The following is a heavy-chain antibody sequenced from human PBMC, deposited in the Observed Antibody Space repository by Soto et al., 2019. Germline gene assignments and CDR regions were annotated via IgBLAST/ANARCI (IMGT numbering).Heavy chain of an antibody. Sequence: SETLSLTCTVSGGSISSYYWSWIRQPPGKGLEWIGYIYYSGSTNYNPSLKSRVTISVDTSKNQFSLKLSSVTAADTAVYYCARHCSSTSCQQDWGQGTLVTVSS. J-gene: IGHJ4*02. V-gene: IGHV4-59*08. CDR1: GGSISSYY. D-gene: IGHD2-2*01. CDR2: IYYSGST. CDR3: ARHCSSTSCQQD.